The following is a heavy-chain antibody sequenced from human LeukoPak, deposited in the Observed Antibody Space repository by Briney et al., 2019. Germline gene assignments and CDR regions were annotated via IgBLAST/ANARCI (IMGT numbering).Heavy chain of an antibody. CDR2: FYYSGST. V-gene: IGHV4-59*01. Sequence: SETLSLTCTVSGGSISNYYWSWIRQPPEKGLEWIGYFYYSGSTNYNPSLKSRVIISVDTSKNQFSLKLTSVTAADTAVYYCARYCSSTSCQRAMDYWGQGTLVTVSS. D-gene: IGHD2-2*01. CDR3: ARYCSSTSCQRAMDY. CDR1: GGSISNYY. J-gene: IGHJ4*02.